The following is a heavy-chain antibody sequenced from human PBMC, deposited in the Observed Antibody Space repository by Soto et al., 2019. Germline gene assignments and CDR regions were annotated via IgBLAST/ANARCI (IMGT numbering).Heavy chain of an antibody. V-gene: IGHV5-51*01. CDR3: ARHWGTKTYYYDSSGPQEI. Sequence: GESLKISCKGSGYSFTSYWIGWVRQMPGKGLEWMGIIYPGDSDTRYSPPFQGQVTISADKSISTAYLQWSSLKASDTAMYYCARHWGTKTYYYDSSGPQEIWGQGTMVTV. J-gene: IGHJ3*02. D-gene: IGHD3-22*01. CDR1: GYSFTSYW. CDR2: IYPGDSDT.